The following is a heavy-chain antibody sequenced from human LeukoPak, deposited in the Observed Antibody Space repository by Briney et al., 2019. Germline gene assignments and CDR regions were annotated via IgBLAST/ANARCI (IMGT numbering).Heavy chain of an antibody. V-gene: IGHV1-2*02. J-gene: IGHJ6*02. Sequence: ASVKVSCKASGYTFTGYYMHWVRQAPGQGLEWMGWINPNSGGTNYAQKFQGRVTMTRDTPISAAYMEPSRLRSDDRAVYFWARKLSGIAAADPHYGMDVWGQGTTVTVSS. CDR1: GYTFTGYY. CDR2: INPNSGGT. D-gene: IGHD6-13*01. CDR3: ARKLSGIAAADPHYGMDV.